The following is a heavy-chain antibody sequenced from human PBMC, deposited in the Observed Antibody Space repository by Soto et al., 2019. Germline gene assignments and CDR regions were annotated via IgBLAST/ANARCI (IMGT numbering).Heavy chain of an antibody. J-gene: IGHJ4*02. CDR2: ISGSGGST. D-gene: IGHD6-13*01. CDR1: GFTVSNYH. V-gene: IGHV3-23*01. CDR3: AKDQGSSWYEIDY. Sequence: GGSLRLSCAASGFTVSNYHMNWVRRAPGKGLEWVSTISGSGGSTYYADSVKGRFTISRDNSKNTLYLQMNSLRAEDTAVYYCAKDQGSSWYEIDYWGQGT.